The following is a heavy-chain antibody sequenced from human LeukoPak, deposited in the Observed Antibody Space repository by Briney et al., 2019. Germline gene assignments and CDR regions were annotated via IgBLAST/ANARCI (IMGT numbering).Heavy chain of an antibody. D-gene: IGHD1-26*01. CDR1: GYDFSTYW. Sequence: GESLKISCKGLGYDFSTYWNAWVRQRPGKGLEWMGITHPGGSETRYDPSFQGQVTISVDKSMSTAYLQWSSLKASDTAMYYCARRRGRYSGDAFDIWGQGTMVTVSS. J-gene: IGHJ3*02. V-gene: IGHV5-51*01. CDR2: THPGGSET. CDR3: ARRRGRYSGDAFDI.